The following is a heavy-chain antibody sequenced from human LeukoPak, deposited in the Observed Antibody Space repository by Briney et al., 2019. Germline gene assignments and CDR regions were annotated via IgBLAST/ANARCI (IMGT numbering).Heavy chain of an antibody. D-gene: IGHD1-1*01. CDR2: IYYSGST. CDR3: ARDRERRGIDY. CDR1: GGSISSGGYY. J-gene: IGHJ4*02. Sequence: SETLSLTCTVSGGSISSGGYYWSWIRQHPGKGPEWIGYIYYSGSTYYNPSLKSRVTISVDTSKNQFSLKLSSVTAADTAVYYCARDRERRGIDYWGQGTLVTVSS. V-gene: IGHV4-31*03.